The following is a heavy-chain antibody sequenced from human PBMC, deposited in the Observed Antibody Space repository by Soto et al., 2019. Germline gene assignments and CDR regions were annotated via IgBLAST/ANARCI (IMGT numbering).Heavy chain of an antibody. CDR3: ATDFAYFDS. J-gene: IGHJ4*02. CDR2: VYHTGRT. D-gene: IGHD3-3*01. CDR1: GGSFKGGSYS. Sequence: SETLSLTCTVSGGSFKGGSYSWSWIRQPPGKGLEWIGYVYHTGRTSYNPSLKSRVSISMDTSKNQFSLNLDSVTAADTAVYFCATDFAYFDSWGQGTLVTVS. V-gene: IGHV4-61*01.